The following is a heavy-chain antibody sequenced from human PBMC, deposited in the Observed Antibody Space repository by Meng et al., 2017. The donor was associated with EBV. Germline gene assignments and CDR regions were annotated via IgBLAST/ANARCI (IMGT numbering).Heavy chain of an antibody. CDR2: IIPIFGTA. Sequence: VELVQSGAEVKEPGSSVKASCKASGGTFSSYAISWVRQAPGQGLEWMGGIIPIFGTANYAQKFQGRVTITADKSTSTAYMELSSLRSEDTAVYYCARAEIAAAGRLDYWGQGTLVTVSS. J-gene: IGHJ4*02. V-gene: IGHV1-69*06. CDR1: GGTFSSYA. CDR3: ARAEIAAAGRLDY. D-gene: IGHD6-13*01.